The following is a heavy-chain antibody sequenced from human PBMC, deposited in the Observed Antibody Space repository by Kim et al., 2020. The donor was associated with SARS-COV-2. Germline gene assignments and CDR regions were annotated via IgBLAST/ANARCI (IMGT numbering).Heavy chain of an antibody. Sequence: SETLSLTCAVYGGSFSGYYWSWIRQPPGKGLGWIGEINHSGSTNYNPSLKSRVTISVDTSKNQFSLKLSSVTAADTAVYYCARGTRQWLSRHYYYYMDVWGKGTTVTVS. J-gene: IGHJ6*03. CDR3: ARGTRQWLSRHYYYYMDV. V-gene: IGHV4-34*01. CDR2: INHSGST. D-gene: IGHD6-19*01. CDR1: GGSFSGYY.